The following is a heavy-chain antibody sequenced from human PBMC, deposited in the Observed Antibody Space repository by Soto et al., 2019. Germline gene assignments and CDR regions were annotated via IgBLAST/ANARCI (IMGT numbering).Heavy chain of an antibody. CDR2: ILYSGTT. Sequence: QVQLQESGPGLVKPSQTLSLTCTVSGDSISSGNSYWSWVRQHPVKGLEWIGFILYSGTTYYNPSLKSRVTISMDTSKNQFSLKLSSVTAADTAVYYCAGDRSGGTRDYGMDVWGQGITVTVSS. CDR1: GDSISSGNSY. D-gene: IGHD2-15*01. J-gene: IGHJ6*02. V-gene: IGHV4-31*03. CDR3: AGDRSGGTRDYGMDV.